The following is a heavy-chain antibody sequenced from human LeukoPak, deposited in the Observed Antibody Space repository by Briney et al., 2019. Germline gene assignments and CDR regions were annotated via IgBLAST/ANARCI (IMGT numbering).Heavy chain of an antibody. D-gene: IGHD4-23*01. Sequence: SETLSLTCTVSGGSISSYYWSWIRQPPGKGLEWIGYIYYSGSTNYNPSLKSRVTILVDTSKNQFSLKLSSVTAADTAVYYCARVLSMVVTDNWFDPWGQGTLVTVSS. CDR1: GGSISSYY. V-gene: IGHV4-59*01. CDR3: ARVLSMVVTDNWFDP. J-gene: IGHJ5*02. CDR2: IYYSGST.